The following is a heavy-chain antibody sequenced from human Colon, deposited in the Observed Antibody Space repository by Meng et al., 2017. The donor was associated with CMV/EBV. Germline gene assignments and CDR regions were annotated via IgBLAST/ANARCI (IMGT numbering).Heavy chain of an antibody. V-gene: IGHV3-21*01. CDR1: GFTLTSYR. J-gene: IGHJ4*02. D-gene: IGHD6-25*01. CDR2: LDTTSTYI. CDR3: ARGGVTTGGYDY. Sequence: EERGVGAGGGQGKPWRSLTLSFAASGFTLTSYRINWVRHGPGKVLEWVSSLDTTSTYIYYADSGKGRFTISRDNAKNSLYLQMNSLRADDTAIYSCARGGVTTGGYDYWGQGTLVTVSS.